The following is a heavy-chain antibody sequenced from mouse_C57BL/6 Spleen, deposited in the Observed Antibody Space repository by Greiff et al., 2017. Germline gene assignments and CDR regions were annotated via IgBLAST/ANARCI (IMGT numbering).Heavy chain of an antibody. J-gene: IGHJ2*01. V-gene: IGHV5-17*01. CDR3: ASRTVYFGG. CDR2: ISSGSSTI. Sequence: DVHLVESGGGLVKPGGSLKLSCAASGFTFSDYGMHWVRQAPEKGLEWVAYISSGSSTIYYADTVKGRFTISRDNAKNTLFLQMTSLRSEDTAMSYCASRTVYFGGWGQSATLTVAT. CDR1: GFTFSDYG.